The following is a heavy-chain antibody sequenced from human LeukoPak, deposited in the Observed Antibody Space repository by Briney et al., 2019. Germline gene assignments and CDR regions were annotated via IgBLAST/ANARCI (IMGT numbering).Heavy chain of an antibody. CDR1: GYTFTSYA. J-gene: IGHJ3*02. D-gene: IGHD1-26*01. V-gene: IGHV1-69*06. CDR2: IIPIFGTA. Sequence: ASVKVSCKASGYTFTSYAMNWVRQAPGQGLEWMGGIIPIFGTANYAQKFQGRVTITADKSTSTAYMELSSLRSEDTAVYYCARDRDGSQGTAFDIWGQGTMVTVSS. CDR3: ARDRDGSQGTAFDI.